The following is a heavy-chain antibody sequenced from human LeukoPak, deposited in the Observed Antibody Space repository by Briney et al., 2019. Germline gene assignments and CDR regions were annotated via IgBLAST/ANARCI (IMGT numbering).Heavy chain of an antibody. CDR3: ARDGDATMVRVRDY. Sequence: GGSLRLSCAASGFTFNSYWMSWVRQAPGKGLEWVANMNQDGSEKYYVESARGRFTISRDNAKNSLYLQMNSLRAEDTAVYYCARDGDATMVRVRDYRGQGTLATVSS. D-gene: IGHD3-10*01. J-gene: IGHJ4*02. V-gene: IGHV3-7*03. CDR1: GFTFNSYW. CDR2: MNQDGSEK.